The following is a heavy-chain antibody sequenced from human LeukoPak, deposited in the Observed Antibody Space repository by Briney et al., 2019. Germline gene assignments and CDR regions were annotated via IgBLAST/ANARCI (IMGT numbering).Heavy chain of an antibody. V-gene: IGHV4-31*03. D-gene: IGHD2-2*02. CDR3: ARGECSSTSCYRVFDY. CDR1: GGSISSGGYY. J-gene: IGHJ4*02. Sequence: SETLSLTCTVSGGSISSGGYYWSWIRQHPGKGLEWIGYIYYSGSTYYNPSLKSRVTISVDTSKNQFSLKLNSVTAADTAVYYCARGECSSTSCYRVFDYWGQGTLVTVSS. CDR2: IYYSGST.